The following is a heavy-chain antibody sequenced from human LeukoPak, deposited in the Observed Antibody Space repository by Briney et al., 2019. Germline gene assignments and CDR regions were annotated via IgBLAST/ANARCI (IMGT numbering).Heavy chain of an antibody. Sequence: ASVKVSCKASGYTFTSYDINWVRQATGQGLEWMGWMNPNSANTGYAQKFQGRVTITRNTSISTTYTELSSLRFEDTAVYYCARGRERGSSSSFTDYWGQGTLVIVSS. CDR1: GYTFTSYD. CDR2: MNPNSANT. V-gene: IGHV1-8*03. J-gene: IGHJ4*02. D-gene: IGHD6-6*01. CDR3: ARGRERGSSSSFTDY.